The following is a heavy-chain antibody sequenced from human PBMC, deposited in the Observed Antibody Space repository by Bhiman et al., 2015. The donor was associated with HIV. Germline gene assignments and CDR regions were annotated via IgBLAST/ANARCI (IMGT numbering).Heavy chain of an antibody. CDR3: ARAKLEIYYYYYYMDV. Sequence: EVQLVESGGGLVQPGGSLRLSCAASGFTFSTYWMSWVRQAPGKGLEWVATIKQDGSEKYYVDSVRGRFTISRDNAKNSLYLQMNSLRAEDTAVYYCARAKLEIYYYYYYMDVWGKGTTVTVSS. CDR2: IKQDGSEK. CDR1: GFTFSTYW. J-gene: IGHJ6*03. V-gene: IGHV3-7*05. D-gene: IGHD6-6*01.